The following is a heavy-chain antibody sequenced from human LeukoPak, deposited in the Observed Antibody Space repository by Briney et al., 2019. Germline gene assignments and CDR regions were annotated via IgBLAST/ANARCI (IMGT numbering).Heavy chain of an antibody. CDR2: IYYSGST. CDR1: GGLISSSSYY. CDR3: ARPVPYYYYMDV. D-gene: IGHD6-6*01. Sequence: PSETLSLTCTVSGGLISSSSYYWGWIRQPPGKGLEWIGSIYYSGSTYYNPSLKSRVTISVDTSKNQFSLKLSSVTAADTAVYYCARPVPYYYYMDVWGKGTTVTISS. V-gene: IGHV4-39*01. J-gene: IGHJ6*03.